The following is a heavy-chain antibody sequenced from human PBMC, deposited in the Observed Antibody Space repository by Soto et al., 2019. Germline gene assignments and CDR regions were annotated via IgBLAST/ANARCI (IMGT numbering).Heavy chain of an antibody. CDR1: GFTFSSYS. J-gene: IGHJ4*02. CDR2: ISTTSSSI. D-gene: IGHD3-3*01. V-gene: IGHV3-48*02. CDR3: ARKGVAFDY. Sequence: WGSLRLSCAASGFTFSSYSMNWVRQAPGKGLEWISYISTTSSSIYYADSVKGRFTISRDNAKNSLFLQMNSLRDEDTAVYYCARKGVAFDYWGQGALVTVSS.